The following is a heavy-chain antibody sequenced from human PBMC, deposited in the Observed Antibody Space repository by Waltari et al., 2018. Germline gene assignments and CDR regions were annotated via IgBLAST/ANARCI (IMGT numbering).Heavy chain of an antibody. J-gene: IGHJ5*01. CDR2: FLPFLDVT. CDR1: RDTFTNYG. CDR3: GTGVEPWFDS. V-gene: IGHV1-69*04. Sequence: QVQLVQSGAEVKKPGSSVKVSCNASRDTFTNYGVTWLRPAPGQGLEWMGRFLPFLDVTNYAQKFQGRVTITADKSTDTAYMELTSLTSEDTAVYYCGTGVEPWFDSWGQGTLLTVSS.